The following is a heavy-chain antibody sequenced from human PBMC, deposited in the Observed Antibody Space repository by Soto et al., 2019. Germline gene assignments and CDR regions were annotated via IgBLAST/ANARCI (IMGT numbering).Heavy chain of an antibody. CDR3: ARPLCSSTSCYRHAFDI. J-gene: IGHJ3*02. D-gene: IGHD2-2*01. V-gene: IGHV5-51*01. CDR2: IYPGDSDT. CDR1: GYSFTSYW. Sequence: GESLKISCKGSGYSFTSYWIGWVRQMPGKGLEWMGIIYPGDSDTRYSPSFQGQVTSAADKSISTAYLQWSSLKASDTAMYYCARPLCSSTSCYRHAFDIWGQGTMVTVSS.